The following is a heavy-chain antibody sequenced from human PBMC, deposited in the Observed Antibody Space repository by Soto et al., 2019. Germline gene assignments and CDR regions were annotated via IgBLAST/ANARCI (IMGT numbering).Heavy chain of an antibody. CDR1: GYSFTSYW. CDR3: ARCGATVYTSRPYGMDV. V-gene: IGHV5-51*01. Sequence: SLKISCKGSGYSFTSYWIGWVLQMPGKGLEWMGIIYPGDSYTRYSPSFQGQVTISADKSISTAYLQWSSLKASDTAMYYCARCGATVYTSRPYGMDVWGQGTTVTVSS. J-gene: IGHJ6*02. CDR2: IYPGDSYT. D-gene: IGHD4-4*01.